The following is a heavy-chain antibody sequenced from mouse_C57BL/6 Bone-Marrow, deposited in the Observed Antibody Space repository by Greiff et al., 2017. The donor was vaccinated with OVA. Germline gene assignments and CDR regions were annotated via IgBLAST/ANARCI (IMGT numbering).Heavy chain of an antibody. D-gene: IGHD2-3*01. Sequence: QVQLKESGAELVKPGASVKMSCKASGYTFTSYWITWVKQRPGQGLEWIGDIYPGSGSTNYNEKFKSKATLTVDTSSSTAYMQLSSLTSEDSAVYYCARKEDGYYVDYWGQGTTLTVSS. CDR1: GYTFTSYW. CDR2: IYPGSGST. J-gene: IGHJ2*01. CDR3: ARKEDGYYVDY. V-gene: IGHV1-55*01.